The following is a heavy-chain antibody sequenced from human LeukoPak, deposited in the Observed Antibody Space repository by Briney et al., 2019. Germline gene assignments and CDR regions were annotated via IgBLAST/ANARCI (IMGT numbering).Heavy chain of an antibody. Sequence: SETLSLTCTVSGGSISSYYWSWIRQPAGKGLEWIGRTYTSGSTYYNPSLKSRVTISVDTSKNQFSLKLSSVTAADTAVYYCARDRAVAGNRAIDYWGQGTLVTVSS. CDR1: GGSISSYY. D-gene: IGHD6-19*01. J-gene: IGHJ4*02. CDR2: TYTSGST. CDR3: ARDRAVAGNRAIDY. V-gene: IGHV4-4*07.